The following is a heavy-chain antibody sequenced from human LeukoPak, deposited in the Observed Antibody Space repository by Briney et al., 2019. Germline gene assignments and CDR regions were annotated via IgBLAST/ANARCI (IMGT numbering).Heavy chain of an antibody. J-gene: IGHJ3*02. CDR1: GFTVSSNY. Sequence: GGSLRLSCAASGFTVSSNYMSWVRQAPGKGLEWVSVIYSGGSTYYADTVKGRFTISRHNSKNTLYLQMNSLRAEDTAVYYCARSSGNSPGGAFDIWGQGTMVTVSS. D-gene: IGHD4-23*01. CDR2: IYSGGST. CDR3: ARSSGNSPGGAFDI. V-gene: IGHV3-53*04.